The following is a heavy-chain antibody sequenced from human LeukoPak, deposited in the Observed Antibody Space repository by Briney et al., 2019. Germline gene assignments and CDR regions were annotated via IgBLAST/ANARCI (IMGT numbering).Heavy chain of an antibody. Sequence: GASVKVSCKASGGTFSSYAISWVRQAPGQGLEWMGGIIPIFGTANYAQKFQGRVTITADESTSTAYMELSSLRSEDTAVYYCARDIKGSIAAPLDYWGQGTLVTVSS. D-gene: IGHD6-13*01. V-gene: IGHV1-69*13. CDR1: GGTFSSYA. J-gene: IGHJ4*02. CDR2: IIPIFGTA. CDR3: ARDIKGSIAAPLDY.